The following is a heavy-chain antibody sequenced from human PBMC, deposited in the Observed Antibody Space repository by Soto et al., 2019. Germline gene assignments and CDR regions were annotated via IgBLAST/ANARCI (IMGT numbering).Heavy chain of an antibody. V-gene: IGHV4-30-2*01. CDR1: GGCISSGGYA. CDR2: IYHSGST. J-gene: IGHJ4*02. Sequence: SETLSLTCAVSGGCISSGGYAWSWIRQPPGKGLEWIGYIYHSGSTYYNPSLKSRVTISVDRSKNQFSLKLSSVTAADTAVYYCARVSSPRSVKGYFGYWGQGTLVTVSS. CDR3: ARVSSPRSVKGYFGY. D-gene: IGHD6-6*01.